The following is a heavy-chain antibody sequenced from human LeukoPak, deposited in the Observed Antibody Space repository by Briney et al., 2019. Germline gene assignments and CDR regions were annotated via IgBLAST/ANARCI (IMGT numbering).Heavy chain of an antibody. D-gene: IGHD3-9*01. CDR3: AKDKAHYDILTGPLFDY. J-gene: IGHJ4*02. CDR2: ISGSGGST. Sequence: GGSLRLSCAASGFTFSSYAMSWVRQAPWKGLEWVSAISGSGGSTYYADSVKGRFTISRDNSKNTLYLQMNSLRAEDTAVYYCAKDKAHYDILTGPLFDYWGQGTLVTVSS. CDR1: GFTFSSYA. V-gene: IGHV3-23*01.